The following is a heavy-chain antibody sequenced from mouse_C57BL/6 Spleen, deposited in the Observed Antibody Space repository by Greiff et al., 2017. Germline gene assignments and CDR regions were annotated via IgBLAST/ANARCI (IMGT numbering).Heavy chain of an antibody. D-gene: IGHD1-1*01. Sequence: QVQLQQPGAELVKPGASVKLSCKASGYTFTSYWMQWVKQRPGQGLEWIGEIDPSDSYTNYNQKFKGKATLTVDTSSSTAYMQLSSLTSEDSAVYYCARCLLRSHEYFDVWGTGTTVTVSS. J-gene: IGHJ1*03. CDR3: ARCLLRSHEYFDV. V-gene: IGHV1-50*01. CDR1: GYTFTSYW. CDR2: IDPSDSYT.